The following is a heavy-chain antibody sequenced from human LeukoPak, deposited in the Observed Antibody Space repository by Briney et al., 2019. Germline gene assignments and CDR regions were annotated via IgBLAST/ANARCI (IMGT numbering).Heavy chain of an antibody. Sequence: GGSLRLSCAASGFTFSSYAMHWVRQAPGKGLEWVAVISYDGSNKYYADSVKGRFTISRDNSKNTLYLQMNSLRAEDTAVYYCARESYIVVVPAAIRRWFDPWGQGTLVTVSS. D-gene: IGHD2-2*02. V-gene: IGHV3-30*01. CDR1: GFTFSSYA. CDR2: ISYDGSNK. CDR3: ARESYIVVVPAAIRRWFDP. J-gene: IGHJ5*02.